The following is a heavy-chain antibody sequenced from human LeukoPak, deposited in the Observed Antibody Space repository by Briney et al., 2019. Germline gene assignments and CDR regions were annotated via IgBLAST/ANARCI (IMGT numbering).Heavy chain of an antibody. CDR2: IYYSGSN. CDR3: ARESYYDSSGYLGRASVSRPYFQY. CDR1: GGSISSYY. V-gene: IGHV4-59*01. Sequence: PSETLSLTCTVSGGSISSYYWSWIRQPPGKGLEWIGYIYYSGSNNYNPSLKSRVTISVDKSKNQFSLKLSSVTAADTAVYYCARESYYDSSGYLGRASVSRPYFQYWGQGTLVTVSS. J-gene: IGHJ1*01. D-gene: IGHD3-22*01.